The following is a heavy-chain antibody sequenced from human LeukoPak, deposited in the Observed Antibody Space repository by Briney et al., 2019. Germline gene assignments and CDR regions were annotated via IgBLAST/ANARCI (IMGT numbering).Heavy chain of an antibody. CDR2: IYYSGST. D-gene: IGHD2-15*01. CDR1: GGSISSSSYY. Sequence: PSETLSLTCTVSGGSISSSSYYWGWIRQPPGKRLEWIGSIYYSGSTYYNPSLKSRVTISVDTSKNQFSLKLSSVTAADTAVYYCARGRFYCSGGSCYSWVYYYYYMDVWGKGTTVTVSS. CDR3: ARGRFYCSGGSCYSWVYYYYYMDV. J-gene: IGHJ6*03. V-gene: IGHV4-39*07.